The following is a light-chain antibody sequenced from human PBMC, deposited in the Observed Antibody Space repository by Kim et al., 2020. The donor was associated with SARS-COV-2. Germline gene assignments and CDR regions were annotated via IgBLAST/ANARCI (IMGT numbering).Light chain of an antibody. J-gene: IGLJ2*01. CDR1: SGHSSYA. CDR2: LNSDGSH. Sequence: ASVKLTCTLSSGHSSYAIACHQQQPEKGPRYLMKLNSDGSHSKGDGIPDRFSGSSSGAERYLTISSLQSEDEADYYCQTWGTGVVFGGGTQLTVL. V-gene: IGLV4-69*01. CDR3: QTWGTGVV.